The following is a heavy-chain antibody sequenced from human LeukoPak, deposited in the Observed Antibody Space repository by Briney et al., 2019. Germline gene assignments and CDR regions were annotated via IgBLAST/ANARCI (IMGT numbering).Heavy chain of an antibody. V-gene: IGHV1-2*02. D-gene: IGHD4-11*01. Sequence: ASVKVSCKASGYTFTGYYMHWVRQAPGQGLEWMGWINPNSGGTNYAQKFQGRVTMTRDTSISTAYMELSRLRSDDTAFYYCARYHRTVNWFDPWGQGTLVTVSS. CDR3: ARYHRTVNWFDP. CDR2: INPNSGGT. CDR1: GYTFTGYY. J-gene: IGHJ5*02.